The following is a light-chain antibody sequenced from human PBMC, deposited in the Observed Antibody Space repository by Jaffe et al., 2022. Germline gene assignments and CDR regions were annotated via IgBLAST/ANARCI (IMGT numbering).Light chain of an antibody. J-gene: IGKJ1*01. CDR2: AAS. Sequence: DIQMTQSPSSLSASVGDTFTITCRASQSISSYLNWYQQKPGKAPKLLICAASTLQSGVPSRFSGSGSGTDFSLTISSLHPEDFATYYCQQSYSTPWTFGQGTRVEIK. V-gene: IGKV1-39*01. CDR1: QSISSY. CDR3: QQSYSTPWT.